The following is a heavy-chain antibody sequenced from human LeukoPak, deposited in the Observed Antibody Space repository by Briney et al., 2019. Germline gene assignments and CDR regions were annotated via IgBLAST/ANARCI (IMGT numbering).Heavy chain of an antibody. CDR2: INLGDSDT. CDR1: GHSFTNHW. Sequence: GESLKISCEVSGHSFTNHWIGWVRQMPGKGLEWMGIINLGDSDTKYSPSFQGQVTISLDKSISTAYLQWRSLKASDTAMYYCARRKFVAGTSYFDYWGQGTLVTVSS. D-gene: IGHD6-19*01. J-gene: IGHJ4*02. CDR3: ARRKFVAGTSYFDY. V-gene: IGHV5-51*01.